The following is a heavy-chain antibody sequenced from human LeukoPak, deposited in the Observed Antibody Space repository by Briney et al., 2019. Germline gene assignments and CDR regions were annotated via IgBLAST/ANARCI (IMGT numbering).Heavy chain of an antibody. CDR3: ARGRSAIFGVVRYYYMDV. V-gene: IGHV4-34*01. Sequence: SETLSLTCAVYGGSFSAYYWTWIRQPPGKGLEWIGEINHSGSTNYNPSLKSRVTISVDTSKIQFSLKLSSVTAADTAMYYCARGRSAIFGVVRYYYMDVWDKGTTVTVSS. D-gene: IGHD3-3*01. CDR2: INHSGST. CDR1: GGSFSAYY. J-gene: IGHJ6*03.